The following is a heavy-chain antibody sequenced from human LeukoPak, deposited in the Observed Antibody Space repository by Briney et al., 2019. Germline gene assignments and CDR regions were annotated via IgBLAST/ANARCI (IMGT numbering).Heavy chain of an antibody. J-gene: IGHJ4*02. D-gene: IGHD4-17*01. CDR2: ASYSGST. Sequence: PSETLSHTCTVSGGSISSYYWGWIRQSPGKGLEWIGYASYSGSTYYNPSLKSRVTISVDTSKTQFSLQLRLRSVTAADTAVYYCESRHELGDYGVFDSWGQGTLVTVSS. CDR3: ESRHELGDYGVFDS. V-gene: IGHV4-59*08. CDR1: GGSISSYY.